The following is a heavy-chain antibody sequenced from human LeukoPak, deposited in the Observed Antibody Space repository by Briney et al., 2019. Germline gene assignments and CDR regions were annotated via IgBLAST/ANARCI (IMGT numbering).Heavy chain of an antibody. V-gene: IGHV3-30*02. CDR2: IRYDGNKK. CDR3: TAYNWNVERLIDL. J-gene: IGHJ5*02. Sequence: QPGGSLRLSCAASGFIFSNYGMHWVRQAPGKGLEWVAFIRYDGNKKFYADSVKGRFTVSRDNSKNTLYLQMNSLRPEDMATYFCTAYNWNVERLIDLWGQGTLVTVSS. D-gene: IGHD1-1*01. CDR1: GFIFSNYG.